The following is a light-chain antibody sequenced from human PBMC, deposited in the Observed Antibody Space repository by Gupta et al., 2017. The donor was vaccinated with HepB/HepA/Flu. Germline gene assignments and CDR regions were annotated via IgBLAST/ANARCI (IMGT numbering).Light chain of an antibody. Sequence: QSVLTQPPSASGTPGQRVTISCSGSRSNIGTNTVNWYQQLPGTAPKLLIYSIYERPSGVPDRLSGSKSGTSASLAISGLQSEDEANYYCAAWDDSLNGVVFGGGTKLTVL. CDR1: RSNIGTNT. CDR3: AAWDDSLNGVV. J-gene: IGLJ2*01. V-gene: IGLV1-44*01. CDR2: SIY.